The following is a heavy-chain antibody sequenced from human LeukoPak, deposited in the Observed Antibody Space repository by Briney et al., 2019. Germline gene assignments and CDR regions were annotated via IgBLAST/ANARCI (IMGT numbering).Heavy chain of an antibody. CDR2: IIPIFGTA. V-gene: IGHV1-69*13. CDR3: TTYYYDSSGYYDLAYFDY. CDR1: GYTFTSYG. D-gene: IGHD3-22*01. J-gene: IGHJ4*02. Sequence: GASVKVSCKASGYTFTSYGISWVRQAPGQGLEWMGGIIPIFGTANYAQKFQGRVAITADESTSTAYMELSSLRSEDTAVYYCTTYYYDSSGYYDLAYFDYWGQGTLVTVSS.